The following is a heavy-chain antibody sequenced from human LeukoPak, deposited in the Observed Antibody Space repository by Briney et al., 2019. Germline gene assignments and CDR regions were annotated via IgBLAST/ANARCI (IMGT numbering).Heavy chain of an antibody. CDR3: ARNAFFSLDY. V-gene: IGHV4-4*02. J-gene: IGHJ4*02. D-gene: IGHD3-3*02. CDR1: GGSINSDNW. CDR2: IYRSGTT. Sequence: SGTLSLTCTVSGGSINSDNWWSWVRQSPGKGLEWIGEIYRSGTTNYNPSLTSRVTISVDKSKNQFSLKLNSVTAADTAVYFCARNAFFSLDYWGQGTLVTVSS.